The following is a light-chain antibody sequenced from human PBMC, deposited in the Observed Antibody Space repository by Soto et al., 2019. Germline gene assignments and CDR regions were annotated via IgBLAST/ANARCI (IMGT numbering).Light chain of an antibody. J-gene: IGKJ5*01. V-gene: IGKV1-33*01. CDR2: DAS. CDR1: QDISNY. CDR3: QQYDNLPIT. Sequence: DIQMTQSPSSLSASVGDRVTITCQASQDISNYLNWYQQKPGKAPKLLIYDASTLETGVPSRFSESGSGTDFTFTISSLQPEDIATYYCQQYDNLPITFGQGTRLEIK.